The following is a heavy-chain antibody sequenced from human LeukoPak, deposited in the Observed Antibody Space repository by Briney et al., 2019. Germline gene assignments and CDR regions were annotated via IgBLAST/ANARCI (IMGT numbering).Heavy chain of an antibody. V-gene: IGHV3-53*01. D-gene: IGHD6-13*01. J-gene: IGHJ3*02. Sequence: GGSLRLSCAASGFTVSSNYMSWVRQAPGKGLEWVSVIYSGGSTYYADSVKGRFTISRDNSKNTLYLQMNSLRAEDTAVYYCAREGSSSWYRTHAFDTWGQGTMVTVSS. CDR3: AREGSSSWYRTHAFDT. CDR2: IYSGGST. CDR1: GFTVSSNY.